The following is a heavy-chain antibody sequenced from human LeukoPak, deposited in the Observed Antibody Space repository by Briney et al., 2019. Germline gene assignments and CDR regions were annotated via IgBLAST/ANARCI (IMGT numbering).Heavy chain of an antibody. V-gene: IGHV4-39*01. Sequence: SETLSLTCTVSGGSIGSRSYYWGWIRQPPGKGLEWIANIYYSGSTYYNPSLKSRVTISVDTSKNQFSLKVNSVTAADTAVYYCASHPYSSGWYVDYWGQGTLVTVSS. D-gene: IGHD6-19*01. CDR1: GGSIGSRSYY. J-gene: IGHJ4*02. CDR2: IYYSGST. CDR3: ASHPYSSGWYVDY.